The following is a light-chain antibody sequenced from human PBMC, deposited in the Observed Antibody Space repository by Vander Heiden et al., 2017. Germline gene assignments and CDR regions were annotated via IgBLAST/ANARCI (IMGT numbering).Light chain of an antibody. CDR3: QQYNDWPL. Sequence: EIVMTQSPATLSVSPGERATLSCRASESIATNLAWYQQKPGQAPRLLIYDASTRATGIPTRFSGSGSGTEFTLTISSLRSEDFAVYYCQQYNDWPLFGQGTKVEIK. CDR2: DAS. V-gene: IGKV3-15*01. J-gene: IGKJ2*01. CDR1: ESIATN.